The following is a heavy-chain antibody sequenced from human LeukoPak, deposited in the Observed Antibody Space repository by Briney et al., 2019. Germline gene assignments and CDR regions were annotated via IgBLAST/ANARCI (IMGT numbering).Heavy chain of an antibody. CDR1: GGSISSYY. J-gene: IGHJ5*02. CDR3: ARTTMMGGWFDP. D-gene: IGHD1-1*01. V-gene: IGHV4-4*07. Sequence: SETLSLTCTVSGGSISSYYWSWIRQPAGKGLEWIGRTYTSGSINYNPSLKSRVTMSVDTSKNQFSLKLSSVTAADTAVYYCARTTMMGGWFDPWGQGTLVTVSS. CDR2: TYTSGSI.